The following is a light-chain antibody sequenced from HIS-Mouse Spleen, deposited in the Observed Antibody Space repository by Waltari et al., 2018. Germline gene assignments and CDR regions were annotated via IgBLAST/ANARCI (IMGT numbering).Light chain of an antibody. V-gene: IGKV4-1*01. CDR2: WAS. CDR3: QQYYSTPYT. CDR1: QSVLYSSNNKNN. Sequence: DIVMTQSPDSLAVSLGERATINCKSRQSVLYSSNNKNNLAWYQQKPGQLPRLLIYWASTLESGVPDRFSGSGSGTDFTLTISSLQAEDVAVYYCQQYYSTPYTFGQGTKLEIK. J-gene: IGKJ2*01.